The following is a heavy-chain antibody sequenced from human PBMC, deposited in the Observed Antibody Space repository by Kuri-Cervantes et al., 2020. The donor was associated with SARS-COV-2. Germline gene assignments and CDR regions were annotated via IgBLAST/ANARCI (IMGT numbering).Heavy chain of an antibody. CDR1: GFTFSSYD. J-gene: IGHJ4*02. D-gene: IGHD1-26*01. Sequence: GGSLRLSCAASGFTFSSYDMHWVRQAPGKGLEWVAVISYDGSNKYYADSVKGRFTISRDNSKNTLYLQMNSLRAEDTAVYYCTSQTSGDYWGQGTLVTVSS. CDR3: TSQTSGDY. V-gene: IGHV3-30*03. CDR2: ISYDGSNK.